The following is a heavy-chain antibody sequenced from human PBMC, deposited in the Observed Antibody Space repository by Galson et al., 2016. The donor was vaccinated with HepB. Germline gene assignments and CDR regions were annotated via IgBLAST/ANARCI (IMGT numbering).Heavy chain of an antibody. CDR3: AKHGVTGGWGSIDY. V-gene: IGHV3-23*01. J-gene: IGHJ4*02. D-gene: IGHD2-8*02. Sequence: SLRLSCAASDFTFSNYAMSWVRQAPGMGLEWVSGITSGSGGSTYYAGSVKGRFTIPRDNSKNTLHLQMNSLRAEDTAVYSCAKHGVTGGWGSIDYWGQGTLVTVSS. CDR2: ITSGSGGST. CDR1: DFTFSNYA.